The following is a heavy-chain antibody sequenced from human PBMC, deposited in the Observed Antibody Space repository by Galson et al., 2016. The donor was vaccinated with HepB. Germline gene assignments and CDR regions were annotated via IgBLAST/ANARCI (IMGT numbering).Heavy chain of an antibody. Sequence: SLRLSCAASGFSFSTCAMTWVRQAPGKGLEWVAAISGSGAATYYADSVQGRFSTSRDNAKSTLDLQMSSLRVDDTAVYFCAKDLRYGTYYLDYWGQGTLVTVTA. J-gene: IGHJ4*02. V-gene: IGHV3-23*01. CDR3: AKDLRYGTYYLDY. D-gene: IGHD5-18*01. CDR2: ISGSGAAT. CDR1: GFSFSTCA.